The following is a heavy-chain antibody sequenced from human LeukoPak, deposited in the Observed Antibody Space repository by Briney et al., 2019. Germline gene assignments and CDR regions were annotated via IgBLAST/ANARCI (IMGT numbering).Heavy chain of an antibody. D-gene: IGHD6-19*01. J-gene: IGHJ4*02. CDR1: GYTFTRNW. Sequence: GESLKISCKASGYTFTRNWIAWVRRMPGKGLEWMGIIYPGDSETRYSPSFQGQVTISADKSINTAYVQWSSLKASDTAIYFCARRRGGIPGYASGWTVFDYWGQGTLVTVSS. CDR2: IYPGDSET. V-gene: IGHV5-51*01. CDR3: ARRRGGIPGYASGWTVFDY.